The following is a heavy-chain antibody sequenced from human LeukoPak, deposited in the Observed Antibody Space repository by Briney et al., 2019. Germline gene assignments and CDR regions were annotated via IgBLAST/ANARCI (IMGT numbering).Heavy chain of an antibody. CDR2: FDPEDGET. D-gene: IGHD3-16*01. V-gene: IGHV1-24*01. Sequence: ASVKVSCKVSGYTLTELSMHWVQQAPGKGLEWMGGFDPEDGETIYAQKFQGRVTMTEDTSTDTAYMELSSLRSEDTAVYYCATANTIGYYYYMDVWGKGTTVTVSS. CDR3: ATANTIGYYYYMDV. J-gene: IGHJ6*03. CDR1: GYTLTELS.